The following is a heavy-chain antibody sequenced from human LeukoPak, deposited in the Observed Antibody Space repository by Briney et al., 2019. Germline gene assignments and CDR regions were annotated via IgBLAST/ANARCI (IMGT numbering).Heavy chain of an antibody. V-gene: IGHV4-59*01. CDR3: ARLGNYYDSSGYYYYYYYGMDV. CDR2: IYYSGST. J-gene: IGHJ6*02. CDR1: GGSISSYY. D-gene: IGHD3-22*01. Sequence: SETLSLTCTVSGGSISSYYWSRIRQPPGKGLEWIGYIYYSGSTNYNPSLKSRVTISVDTSKNQFSLKLSSVTAADTAVYYCARLGNYYDSSGYYYYYYYGMDVWGQGTTVTVSS.